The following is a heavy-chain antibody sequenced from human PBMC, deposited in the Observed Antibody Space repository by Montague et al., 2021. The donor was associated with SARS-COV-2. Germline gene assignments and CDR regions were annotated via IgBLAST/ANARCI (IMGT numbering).Heavy chain of an antibody. J-gene: IGHJ4*02. CDR3: ARGVLTLPCDS. V-gene: IGHV3-30-3*01. Sequence: SLRLSCAASGFSFSSYAMHWVRQAPGKGLEWVSVISNDGINKYYADSVKSRFTVSRDNSKNTLYLQMKSLRSDDTAVYFCARGVLTLPCDSWGQGILVAVSS. D-gene: IGHD3-3*01. CDR2: ISNDGINK. CDR1: GFSFSSYA.